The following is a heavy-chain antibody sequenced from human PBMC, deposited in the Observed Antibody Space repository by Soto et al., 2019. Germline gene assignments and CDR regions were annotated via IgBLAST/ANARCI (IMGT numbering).Heavy chain of an antibody. D-gene: IGHD6-13*01. CDR2: IYYSGST. CDR3: ASQYSSSWYLDY. V-gene: IGHV4-39*01. CDR1: GGSISSSSYY. Sequence: SETLSLTCTVSGGSISSSSYYWGWIRQPPGKGLEWIGSIYYSGSTYYNPSLKSRVTISVDTSKNQFSLKLSSVTAADTAVYYCASQYSSSWYLDYWGQGALVTVSS. J-gene: IGHJ4*02.